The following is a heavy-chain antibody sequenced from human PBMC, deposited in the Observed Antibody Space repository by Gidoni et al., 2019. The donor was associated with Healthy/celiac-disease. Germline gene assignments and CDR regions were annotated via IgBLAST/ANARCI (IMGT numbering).Heavy chain of an antibody. V-gene: IGHV4-59*01. D-gene: IGHD3-22*01. CDR1: GGYISSYS. CDR2: IYYSWST. J-gene: IGHJ3*02. CDR3: ARVVPIVAGAFDI. Sequence: QVQLRESGPGLVTPSETLSFTCTVPGGYISSYSWSWIRQHPEKGLEWIGYIYYSWSTNYNPCLKSRVTISVDTSKNQFSLKLGSVTAADTAVYYCARVVPIVAGAFDIWGQGTMVTVSS.